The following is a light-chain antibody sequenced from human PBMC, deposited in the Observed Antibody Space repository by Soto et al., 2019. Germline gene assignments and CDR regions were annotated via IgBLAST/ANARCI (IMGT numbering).Light chain of an antibody. CDR3: QAWDINTMV. Sequence: SYELTQPPSVSVSPGQTASITCSGDKLGDKYASWYQQKPGQSPVLVIYQDIRRPSGIPERFSGSSSGNTATLTISGTQATDAADSYCQAWDINTMVFGGGTKLTVL. CDR2: QDI. J-gene: IGLJ2*01. CDR1: KLGDKY. V-gene: IGLV3-1*01.